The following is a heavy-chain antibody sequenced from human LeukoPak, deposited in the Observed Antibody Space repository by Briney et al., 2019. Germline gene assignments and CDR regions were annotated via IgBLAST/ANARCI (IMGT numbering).Heavy chain of an antibody. J-gene: IGHJ5*02. Sequence: PGGSLRLSCAASGFTFSSYWMHWVRQAPGKGLVWVSRINSDGSSTSYADSVKGRFTISRDNAKNSLYLQMNSLRAEDTAVYYCARSCSSSSCAGWFDPWGQGTLVSVSS. CDR2: INSDGSST. CDR1: GFTFSSYW. V-gene: IGHV3-74*01. CDR3: ARSCSSSSCAGWFDP. D-gene: IGHD2-2*01.